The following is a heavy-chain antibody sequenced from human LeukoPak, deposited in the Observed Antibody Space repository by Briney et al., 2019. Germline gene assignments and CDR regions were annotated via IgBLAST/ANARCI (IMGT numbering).Heavy chain of an antibody. CDR2: INLTEGST. CDR3: AKGGSSRSGFDY. Sequence: PGGSLRLSCAASGFTFSTSAMNWVRQAPGKGLEWVSGINLTEGSTYYAESVKGRFTISRDNSKKTVYLQMNSLRAEDTAVYYCAKGGSSRSGFDYWGQGTLVTVSS. V-gene: IGHV3-23*01. D-gene: IGHD6-13*01. J-gene: IGHJ4*02. CDR1: GFTFSTSA.